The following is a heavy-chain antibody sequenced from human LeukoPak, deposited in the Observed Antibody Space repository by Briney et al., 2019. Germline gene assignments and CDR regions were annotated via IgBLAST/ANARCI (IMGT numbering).Heavy chain of an antibody. CDR3: ATSNDAKIAPFDH. Sequence: SSETLSPTCTVSGVSMSAFQWSWVRQSPEKGLEWIGCVNTKGETNYNPSLKSRVITSVDTSKSQFSLRLTSVTAADTAVYYCATSNDAKIAPFDHWGQGALVTVSS. D-gene: IGHD2-8*01. V-gene: IGHV4-4*09. J-gene: IGHJ4*02. CDR2: VNTKGET. CDR1: GVSMSAFQ.